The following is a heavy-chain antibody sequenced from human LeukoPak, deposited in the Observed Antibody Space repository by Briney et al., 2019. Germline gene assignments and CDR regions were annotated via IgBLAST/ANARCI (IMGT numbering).Heavy chain of an antibody. Sequence: GGSLRLSCAASGFTFNSYWMSWVRQAPGKGLEWVANIKDDGSQKYYVDSMKGRFTISRDNAKNSLYLQMNSLRAEDAAVYYCASSPAARDGIDYWGQGTLVTVSS. V-gene: IGHV3-7*01. J-gene: IGHJ4*02. CDR2: IKDDGSQK. CDR1: GFTFNSYW. CDR3: ASSPAARDGIDY. D-gene: IGHD2-2*01.